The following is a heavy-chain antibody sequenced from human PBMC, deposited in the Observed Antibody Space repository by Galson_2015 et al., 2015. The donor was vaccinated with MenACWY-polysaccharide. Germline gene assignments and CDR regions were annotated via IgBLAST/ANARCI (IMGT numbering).Heavy chain of an antibody. CDR2: IKSDGSST. Sequence: SLRLSCAASGFTFSTYWMHRVRHAPGKGLVWVSRIKSDGSSTNYADSVKGRFTISRDNAKNTLYLQMNSLRAEDTALYYCARGYSAYDWGQGTLVTVSA. D-gene: IGHD5-12*01. CDR1: GFTFSTYW. J-gene: IGHJ4*02. CDR3: ARGYSAYD. V-gene: IGHV3-74*01.